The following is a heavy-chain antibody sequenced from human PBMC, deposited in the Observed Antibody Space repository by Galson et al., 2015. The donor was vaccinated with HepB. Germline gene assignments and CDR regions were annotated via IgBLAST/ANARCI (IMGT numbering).Heavy chain of an antibody. V-gene: IGHV3-66*01. Sequence: SLRLSCAASGFTVSSNYMSWVRQAPGKGLEWVSVIYSGGSTYYADSVKGRFTISRDNSKNTLYLQMNSLRAEDTAVYYCARVLWFGGYYYGMDVWGQGTTVTVSS. D-gene: IGHD3-10*01. CDR2: IYSGGST. CDR1: GFTVSSNY. CDR3: ARVLWFGGYYYGMDV. J-gene: IGHJ6*02.